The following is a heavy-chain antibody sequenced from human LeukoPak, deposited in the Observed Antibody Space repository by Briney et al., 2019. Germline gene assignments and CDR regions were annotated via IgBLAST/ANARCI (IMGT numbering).Heavy chain of an antibody. CDR2: INPSGGST. D-gene: IGHD3-22*01. J-gene: IGHJ4*02. V-gene: IGHV1-46*01. CDR3: ARDGDNYYDSSGYYYDLDY. Sequence: ALVKVSCKASGYTFTGYYIHWVRQAPGQGLEWMGIINPSGGSTSYAQKFQGRVTMTRDTSTSTVYMELSSLRSEDTAVYYCARDGDNYYDSSGYYYDLDYWGQGTLVTVSS. CDR1: GYTFTGYY.